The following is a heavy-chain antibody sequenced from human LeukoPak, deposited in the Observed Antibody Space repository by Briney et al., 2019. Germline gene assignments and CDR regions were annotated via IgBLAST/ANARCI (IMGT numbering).Heavy chain of an antibody. J-gene: IGHJ4*02. CDR2: ISSSSRTI. D-gene: IGHD1-1*01. V-gene: IGHV3-48*02. CDR1: GFTFSSYS. Sequence: GGSLSLSCAASGFTFSSYSMNWVRQAPGKGLEWVSYISSSSRTIYYADSVKGRFTISRDNAKNSLYLQMNSLRDEDTAVYYCARDYSGRRTYNYYFDYWGQGTLVTVSS. CDR3: ARDYSGRRTYNYYFDY.